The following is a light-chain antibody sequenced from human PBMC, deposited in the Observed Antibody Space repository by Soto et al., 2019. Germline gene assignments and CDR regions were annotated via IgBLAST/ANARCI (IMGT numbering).Light chain of an antibody. V-gene: IGKV3-15*01. CDR3: QQYKDWPPIT. Sequence: EIVMTQSPATLSVSPGEGATLSCRASQSVSSKLAWYQQKPGQAPRLLIYDASTRFTGIPRRFSGSGSGTEFTLTISSLQSEDFAIYYCQQYKDWPPITFGQGTRLDIK. J-gene: IGKJ5*01. CDR1: QSVSSK. CDR2: DAS.